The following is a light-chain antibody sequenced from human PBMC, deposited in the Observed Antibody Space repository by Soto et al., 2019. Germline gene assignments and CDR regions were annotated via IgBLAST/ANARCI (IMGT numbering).Light chain of an antibody. CDR1: SSNIGTGYD. J-gene: IGLJ2*01. V-gene: IGLV1-40*01. CDR2: RTT. Sequence: QSVLTQPPSVSGAPGQPVTISCTGSSSNIGTGYDVHWYQQLPGTAPKLLTHRTTYRPSGVPDRFSVSGSGTSASLAITGPEAEDEDASYCHCSDNGRGGSVFGGGTKLTVL. CDR3: HCSDNGRGGSV.